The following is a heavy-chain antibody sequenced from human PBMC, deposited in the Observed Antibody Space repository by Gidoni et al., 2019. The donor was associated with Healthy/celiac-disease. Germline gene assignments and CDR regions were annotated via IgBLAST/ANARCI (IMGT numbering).Heavy chain of an antibody. Sequence: QVQLQESGPGLVKPSETLSLTCTVSVGSISSYYWSWIRQPPGKGLEWIGYIYYSGSTNYNPSLKSRVTISVDTSKNQFSLKLSSVTAADTAVYYCARDLSNAGDYAAFDIWGQGTMVTVSS. V-gene: IGHV4-59*01. D-gene: IGHD4-17*01. CDR2: IYYSGST. CDR3: ARDLSNAGDYAAFDI. CDR1: VGSISSYY. J-gene: IGHJ3*02.